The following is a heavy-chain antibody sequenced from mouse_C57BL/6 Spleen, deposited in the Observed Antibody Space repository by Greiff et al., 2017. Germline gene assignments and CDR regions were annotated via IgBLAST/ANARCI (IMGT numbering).Heavy chain of an antibody. CDR2: IYPRSGNT. J-gene: IGHJ4*01. D-gene: IGHD1-1*01. CDR1: GYTFTSYG. V-gene: IGHV1-81*01. Sequence: QVQLQQSGAELARPGASVKLSCKASGYTFTSYGISWVKQRTGQGLEWIGEIYPRSGNTYYNEKFKGKATLTADTSSRTAYMELRSLTAEDSAVYFSARPPVTTVVGGGAMDYWGQGTSVTVSS. CDR3: ARPPVTTVVGGGAMDY.